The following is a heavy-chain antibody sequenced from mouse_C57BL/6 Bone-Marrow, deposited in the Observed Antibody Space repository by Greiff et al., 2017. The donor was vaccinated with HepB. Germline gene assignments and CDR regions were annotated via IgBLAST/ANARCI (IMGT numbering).Heavy chain of an antibody. D-gene: IGHD1-1*01. CDR1: GFNIKNTY. J-gene: IGHJ3*01. Sequence: VQLKESVAELVRPGASVKLSCTASGFNIKNTYMHWVKQRPEQGLEWIGRIDPANGNTKYAPKFQGKATITADTSSNTAYLQLSSLTSEDTAIYYCARHYYGSSQAWFAYWGQGTLVTVSA. V-gene: IGHV14-3*01. CDR3: ARHYYGSSQAWFAY. CDR2: IDPANGNT.